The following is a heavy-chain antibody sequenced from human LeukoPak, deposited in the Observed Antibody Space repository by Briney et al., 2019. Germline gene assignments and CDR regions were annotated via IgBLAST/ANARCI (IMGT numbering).Heavy chain of an antibody. J-gene: IGHJ4*02. V-gene: IGHV4-39*01. Sequence: PSETLSLTCTVSGGSISSSSYYWGWIHQPPGMGLEWIGTFYYSGNTYYNSSLKSRLTISVDTSKNQFSLKLSSVTVADTAVYYCARHPGYSYAIDYWGQGTLVTVSS. CDR2: FYYSGNT. CDR1: GGSISSSSYY. D-gene: IGHD5-18*01. CDR3: ARHPGYSYAIDY.